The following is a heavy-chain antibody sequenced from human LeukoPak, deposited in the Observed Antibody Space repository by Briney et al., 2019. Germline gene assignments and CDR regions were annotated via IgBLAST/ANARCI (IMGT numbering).Heavy chain of an antibody. V-gene: IGHV1-2*02. CDR2: INPNSGST. D-gene: IGHD3-10*01. J-gene: IGHJ4*02. Sequence: GASVKLSCKASGYTFTGYYMHWVRHAPGQGLEWMRWINPNSGSTNYAQKFQGGVTMTRDTSISTAYMGLSRLKSDDTAVYYWARSYYYGSGSYEPLDYWGQGTLVTVSS. CDR1: GYTFTGYY. CDR3: ARSYYYGSGSYEPLDY.